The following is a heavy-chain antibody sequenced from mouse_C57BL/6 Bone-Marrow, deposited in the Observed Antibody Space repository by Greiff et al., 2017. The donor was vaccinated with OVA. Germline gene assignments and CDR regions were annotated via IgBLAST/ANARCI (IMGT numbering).Heavy chain of an antibody. V-gene: IGHV1-54*01. CDR1: GYAFTNYL. J-gene: IGHJ1*03. CDR3: ARGAGTRYFDV. CDR2: INPGSGST. Sequence: VQLQQSGAELVRPGTSVKVSCKASGYAFTNYLIEWVKQRPGQGLEWIGVINPGSGSTNYNEKFKGKATLTADKSSSTAYMQLSSLTSEDAAVSFCARGAGTRYFDVWGTGTTVTVSS. D-gene: IGHD4-1*01.